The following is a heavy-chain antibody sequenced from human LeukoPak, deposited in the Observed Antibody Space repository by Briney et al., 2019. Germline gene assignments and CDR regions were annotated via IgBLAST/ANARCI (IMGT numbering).Heavy chain of an antibody. J-gene: IGHJ3*02. D-gene: IGHD2-2*01. CDR2: IIPILGIA. Sequence: SVKASCKASGGTFSSYTISWVRQAPGQGLEWMGRIIPILGIANYAQKLQGRVTITADKSTSTAYMELSSLRSEDTAVYYCAREVSVVPAAVGAFDIWGQGTMVTVSS. CDR3: AREVSVVPAAVGAFDI. CDR1: GGTFSSYT. V-gene: IGHV1-69*04.